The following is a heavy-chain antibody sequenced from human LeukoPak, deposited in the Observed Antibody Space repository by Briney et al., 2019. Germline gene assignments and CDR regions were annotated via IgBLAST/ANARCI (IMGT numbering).Heavy chain of an antibody. V-gene: IGHV1-24*01. CDR1: GYTLTELS. J-gene: IGHJ4*02. Sequence: ASVKVSCKVSGYTLTELSIHWVRQAPGKGLEWMGGFDPEIGETVYAPKFQGRVTMTEDTSTDTAYMELNSLRSEDTAVYYCARAKYSSGWYVDCWGQGTLVTVSS. CDR2: FDPEIGET. CDR3: ARAKYSSGWYVDC. D-gene: IGHD6-19*01.